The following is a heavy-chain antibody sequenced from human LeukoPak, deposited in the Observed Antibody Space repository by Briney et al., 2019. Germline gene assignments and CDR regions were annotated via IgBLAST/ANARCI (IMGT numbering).Heavy chain of an antibody. J-gene: IGHJ4*02. V-gene: IGHV3-33*01. Sequence: GMSLRPSCAASGFTLSAHGMHWVRQAPGKGLEWLAVIWYDGNTKYYSDSVKGRFTISRDSSKNTLYLEMNSLRAEDTAVYYCARDVQAGPGYWGQGTLVTVSS. CDR3: ARDVQAGPGY. D-gene: IGHD6-19*01. CDR2: IWYDGNTK. CDR1: GFTLSAHG.